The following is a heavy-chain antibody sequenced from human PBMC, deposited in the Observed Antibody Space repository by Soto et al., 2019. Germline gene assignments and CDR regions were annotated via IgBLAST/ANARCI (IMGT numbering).Heavy chain of an antibody. J-gene: IGHJ6*01. CDR3: ARHGCSSTSCYYYYYGMDV. CDR2: IYPGDSDT. CDR1: GYSFTSYW. V-gene: IGHV5-51*01. D-gene: IGHD2-2*01. Sequence: PGESLKIACKGSGYSFTSYWIGWVRQMPGKGLEWMGIIYPGDSDTRYSPSFQGQVTISADKSISTAYLQWSRLKASDSAMYYGARHGCSSTSCYYYYYGMDVWRQGTTVIASS.